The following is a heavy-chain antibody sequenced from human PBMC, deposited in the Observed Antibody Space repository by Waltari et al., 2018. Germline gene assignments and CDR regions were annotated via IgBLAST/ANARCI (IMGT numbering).Heavy chain of an antibody. CDR1: GFSLSTSGVG. D-gene: IGHD3-16*01. Sequence: QITLKESGPTLVKPTQTLTLTCTFSGFSLSTSGVGVGWISQPPGKALEWLALIYWNDDKCYSPALKSRHTITKDTSKNQVVLTMTNMDAVDTATYYCAHIREYYDYIWGIPKEGYWGQGTLVTVSS. J-gene: IGHJ4*02. V-gene: IGHV2-5*01. CDR3: AHIREYYDYIWGIPKEGY. CDR2: IYWNDDK.